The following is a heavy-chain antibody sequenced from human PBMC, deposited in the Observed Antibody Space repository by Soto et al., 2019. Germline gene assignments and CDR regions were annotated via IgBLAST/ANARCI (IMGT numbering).Heavy chain of an antibody. CDR2: IYYSGST. CDR3: ARHWQQLGWFDL. Sequence: SETLSLTCTVSGGSISSYYWSWIRQPPGKGLEWIGYIYYSGSTNYNPSLKSRVTISVDTSKNQFSLKLSSVTAADTAVYYCARHWQQLGWFDLWGQGTLVTVSS. J-gene: IGHJ5*02. D-gene: IGHD6-13*01. CDR1: GGSISSYY. V-gene: IGHV4-59*08.